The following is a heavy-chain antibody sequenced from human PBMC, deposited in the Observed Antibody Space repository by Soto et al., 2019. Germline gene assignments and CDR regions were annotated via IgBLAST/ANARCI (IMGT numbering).Heavy chain of an antibody. CDR2: ISAYNGNT. V-gene: IGHV1-18*01. Sequence: QVQLVQSGAEVKKPGASVKVSCKASGYTFTSYGISWVRQAPGQGLEWMGWISAYNGNTNYAQKLQGRVTMTTDISTSTAYMELRSLRSDDTAVYYCARYSVDYYGSGSIILFDPWGQGTLVTVSS. J-gene: IGHJ5*02. CDR3: ARYSVDYYGSGSIILFDP. CDR1: GYTFTSYG. D-gene: IGHD3-10*01.